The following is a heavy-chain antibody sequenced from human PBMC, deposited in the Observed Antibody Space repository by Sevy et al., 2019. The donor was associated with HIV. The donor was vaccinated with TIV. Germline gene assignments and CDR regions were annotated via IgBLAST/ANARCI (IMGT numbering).Heavy chain of an antibody. V-gene: IGHV3-30-3*01. CDR1: GFTFSSYA. J-gene: IGHJ6*02. Sequence: GGSLRLSCAASGFTFSSYAMHWVRQAPGKGLEWVAVISYDGSNKYYADSVKGRFTISRDNSKNTLYLQMNSLRAADTAVYYCASGLKSYYYGMDVWGQGTTVTVSS. CDR2: ISYDGSNK. CDR3: ASGLKSYYYGMDV.